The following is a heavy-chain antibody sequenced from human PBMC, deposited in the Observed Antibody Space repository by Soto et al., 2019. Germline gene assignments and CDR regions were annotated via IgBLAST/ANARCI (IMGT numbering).Heavy chain of an antibody. CDR2: ISAYNGNT. CDR1: GYTFTSYF. V-gene: IGHV1-18*01. J-gene: IGHJ3*02. D-gene: IGHD2-2*03. Sequence: GASVKVSCKASGYTFTSYFISWVRQAPGQGLEWMGWISAYNGNTNYAQKLQGRVTMTTDTSTSTAYMELRSLRSDDTAVYYCARSSLGYCSSTSCYAFDIWGQGTMVTVSS. CDR3: ARSSLGYCSSTSCYAFDI.